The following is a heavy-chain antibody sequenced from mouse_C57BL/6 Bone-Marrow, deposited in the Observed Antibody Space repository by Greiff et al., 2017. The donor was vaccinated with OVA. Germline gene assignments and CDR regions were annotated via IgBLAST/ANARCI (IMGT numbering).Heavy chain of an antibody. V-gene: IGHV1-52*01. CDR2: IDPSDSET. CDR1: GYTFTSYW. Sequence: VQLQQPGAELVRPGSSVKLSCKASGYTFTSYWMHWVKQRPIQGLEWIGNIDPSDSETHYNQKFKDKATLTVDKSSSTAYMQLSSLTSEDSAVYYCARPYYSNYGFYWDFEVWGTGTTVTAAS. D-gene: IGHD2-5*01. CDR3: ARPYYSNYGFYWDFEV. J-gene: IGHJ1*03.